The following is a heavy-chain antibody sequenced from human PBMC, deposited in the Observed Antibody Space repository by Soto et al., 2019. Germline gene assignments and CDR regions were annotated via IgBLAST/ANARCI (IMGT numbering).Heavy chain of an antibody. Sequence: GGSLRLSCAASGFAFNNAWMSWVRQVPGKGLEWVGRIKSKTHGGTTDYAAPVKGRFTISRDDSRNTLYLQMNSLKTEDTAVYYCSTDSRFLEWSSYYYGMDVWGPGTTVTVSS. CDR2: IKSKTHGGTT. D-gene: IGHD3-3*01. CDR1: GFAFNNAW. CDR3: STDSRFLEWSSYYYGMDV. V-gene: IGHV3-15*01. J-gene: IGHJ6*02.